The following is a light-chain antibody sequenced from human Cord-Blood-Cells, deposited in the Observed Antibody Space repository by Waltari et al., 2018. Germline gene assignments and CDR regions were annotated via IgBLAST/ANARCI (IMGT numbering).Light chain of an antibody. CDR3: CSYAGSVV. CDR1: SSDVGGYNY. Sequence: QSALTQPRSVSGSPGQSVPTSCTGTSSDVGGYNYVSWYQQHPGKAPKLMIYDVSKRPSGVPDRFSGSKSGNTASLTISGLQAEDEADYYCCSYAGSVVFGGGTKLTVL. CDR2: DVS. J-gene: IGLJ2*01. V-gene: IGLV2-11*01.